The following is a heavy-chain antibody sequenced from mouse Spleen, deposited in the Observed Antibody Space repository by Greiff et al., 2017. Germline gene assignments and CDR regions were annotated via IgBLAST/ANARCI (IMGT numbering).Heavy chain of an antibody. D-gene: IGHD2-14*01. V-gene: IGHV1-82*01. CDR2: IYPGDGDT. CDR3: ARERRYPFDY. Sequence: QVQLKQPGTELVKPGASVKISCKASGYAFSSSWMNWVKQRPGKGLEWIGRIYPGDGDTNYNGKFKGKATLTADKSSSTAYMQLSSLTSEDSAVYICARERRYPFDYWGQGTTLTVSS. CDR1: GYAFSSSW. J-gene: IGHJ2*01.